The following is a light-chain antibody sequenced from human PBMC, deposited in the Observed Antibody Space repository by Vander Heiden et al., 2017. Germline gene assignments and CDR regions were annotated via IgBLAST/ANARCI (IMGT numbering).Light chain of an antibody. V-gene: IGKV3D-11*01. Sequence: EIVFTHSRATLSFSRGERAPLSCWASQGVSSYLAWYQQKPGQAPRLLIYDAANRATGITARFSGSGRGTDFTLTISSREPEDFAVYYCQQRSNWLFTFGHGTKVDIK. J-gene: IGKJ3*01. CDR3: QQRSNWLFT. CDR2: DAA. CDR1: QGVSSY.